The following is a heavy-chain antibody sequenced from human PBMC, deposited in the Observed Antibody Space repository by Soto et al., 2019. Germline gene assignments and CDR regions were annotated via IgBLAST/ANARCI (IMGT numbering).Heavy chain of an antibody. Sequence: QVQVVESGGGVVQPGRSLRLSCAVSGFTFSDHAMHWVRQAPGKGLDWVAAISYDGSKKDYADSVKGRFTMSRDNSKNTLFLQMNSLRAEDTAVYYCAKDTYFYDSSGDTLDYWGQGTLVIVSS. CDR3: AKDTYFYDSSGDTLDY. J-gene: IGHJ4*02. CDR1: GFTFSDHA. V-gene: IGHV3-30*18. D-gene: IGHD3-22*01. CDR2: ISYDGSKK.